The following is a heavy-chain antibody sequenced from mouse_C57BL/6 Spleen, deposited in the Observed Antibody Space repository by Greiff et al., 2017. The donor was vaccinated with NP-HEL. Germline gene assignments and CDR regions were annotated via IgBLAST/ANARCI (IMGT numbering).Heavy chain of an antibody. CDR3: ARFYYYGSTYAMDY. CDR2: IDPNSGGT. J-gene: IGHJ4*01. Sequence: QVQLKQPGAELVKPGASVKLSCKASGYTFTSYWMHWVKQRPGRGLEWIGRIDPNSGGTKYNEKFKSKATLTVDKPSSTAYMQLSSLTSEDSAVYYCARFYYYGSTYAMDYWGQGTSVTVSS. V-gene: IGHV1-72*01. CDR1: GYTFTSYW. D-gene: IGHD1-1*01.